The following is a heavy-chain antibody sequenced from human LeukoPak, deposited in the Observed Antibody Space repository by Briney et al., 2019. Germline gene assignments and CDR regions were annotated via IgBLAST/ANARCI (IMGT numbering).Heavy chain of an antibody. V-gene: IGHV4-4*07. D-gene: IGHD1-26*01. J-gene: IGHJ3*02. CDR2: IYTSGST. CDR1: GGSISSYY. CDR3: ARLGDYSDAFDI. Sequence: SETLSLTCTVSGGSISSYYWSLIRQPAGKGLEWIGRIYTSGSTNYNPSLKSRVTMSVDTSKNQFSLKLSSVTAADTAVYYCARLGDYSDAFDIWGQGTMVTVSS.